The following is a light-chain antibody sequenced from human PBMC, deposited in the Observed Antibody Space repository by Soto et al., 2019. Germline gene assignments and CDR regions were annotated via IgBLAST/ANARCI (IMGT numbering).Light chain of an antibody. CDR2: DAS. J-gene: IGKJ4*01. CDR1: QSVNSY. V-gene: IGKV3-11*01. Sequence: EIVLTQSPATLSLSPGERANLSCRASQSVNSYLAWYQQKPGQGPRRLIYDASNRATGIPARFSGSGSGTDFTLTISSLEPEDLAVYYCQQRSNWPPAFGGGTKVEIK. CDR3: QQRSNWPPA.